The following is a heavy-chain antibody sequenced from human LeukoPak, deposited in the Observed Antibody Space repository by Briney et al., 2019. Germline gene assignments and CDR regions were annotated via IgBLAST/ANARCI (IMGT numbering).Heavy chain of an antibody. CDR1: GFTFSSYG. CDR3: ARDRYCSGGSCYLSHGMDV. V-gene: IGHV3-33*01. J-gene: IGHJ6*02. CDR2: IWYDGSNK. Sequence: GRSLRLSCAASGFTFSSYGMHWVRQAPGKGLEWVAVIWYDGSNKYYADSVKGRFTIPRDNSKNTLYLQMNSLRAEDTAVYYCARDRYCSGGSCYLSHGMDVWGQGTTVTVSS. D-gene: IGHD2-15*01.